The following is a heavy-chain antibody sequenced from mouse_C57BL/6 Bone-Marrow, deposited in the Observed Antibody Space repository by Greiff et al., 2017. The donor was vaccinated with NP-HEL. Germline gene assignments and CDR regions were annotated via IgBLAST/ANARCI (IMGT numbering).Heavy chain of an antibody. J-gene: IGHJ4*01. Sequence: QVQLQQSGAELVRPGTSVKLSCKASGYTFTSYWMHWVKQRPGQGLEWIGVIDPSDSYTNYNQKFKGKATLTVDTSSSTAYMQLSSLTSEDSAVYYCARLYYAMDYWGQGTSVTVSS. CDR1: GYTFTSYW. V-gene: IGHV1-59*01. CDR2: IDPSDSYT. CDR3: ARLYYAMDY.